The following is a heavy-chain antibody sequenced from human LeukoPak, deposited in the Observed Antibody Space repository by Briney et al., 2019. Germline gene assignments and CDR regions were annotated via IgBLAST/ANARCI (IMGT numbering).Heavy chain of an antibody. CDR3: VKETGGGATSWFDP. D-gene: IGHD1-26*01. Sequence: GRSLRLSCAASGFTFSSYAMHWVRQAPGKGLEWVAVISYDGSNKYYADSVKGRFTISRDNSKNTLYLQMNSLRAEDTAVYYCVKETGGGATSWFDPWGQGTLVTVSS. CDR1: GFTFSSYA. CDR2: ISYDGSNK. J-gene: IGHJ5*02. V-gene: IGHV3-30-3*01.